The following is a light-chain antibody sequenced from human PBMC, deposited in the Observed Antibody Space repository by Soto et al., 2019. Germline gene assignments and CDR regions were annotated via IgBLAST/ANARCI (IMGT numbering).Light chain of an antibody. CDR2: DVS. V-gene: IGLV2-14*03. J-gene: IGLJ1*01. CDR3: SSYTSSSTLV. Sequence: QSALTQPASVSGSPGQSITISCTGTSSDVGAYNYVSWYQQHPGKAPKVMIHDVSNRPSGVSNRFSGSKSGNTASLTISGLQAEDEADYYCSSYTSSSTLVFGTGTKLTVL. CDR1: SSDVGAYNY.